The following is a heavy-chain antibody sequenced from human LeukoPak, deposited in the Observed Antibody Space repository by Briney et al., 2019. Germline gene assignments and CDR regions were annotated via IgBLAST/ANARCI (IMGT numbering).Heavy chain of an antibody. CDR3: ARDLRPYSTSSYFDL. Sequence: SETLSLTCTVSGDSISNYYWNWIRQPAGKGLEWIGRILTSGSTNYNPSLKSRVSMSLDTSKNKVSLKMTSVTAADTAIYYCARDLRPYSTSSYFDLWGLGALVAVSS. J-gene: IGHJ4*02. CDR1: GDSISNYY. V-gene: IGHV4-4*07. CDR2: ILTSGST. D-gene: IGHD6-6*01.